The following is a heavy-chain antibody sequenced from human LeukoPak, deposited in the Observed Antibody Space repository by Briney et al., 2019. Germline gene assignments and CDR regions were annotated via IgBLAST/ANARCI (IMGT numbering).Heavy chain of an antibody. CDR3: AKVALSDIPAPKPFYFYY. D-gene: IGHD1-14*01. V-gene: IGHV3-30*18. Sequence: PGRSLRLSCAASGFTFSSYGMHWVRQAPGKGLEWVAVISYDGSNKYYADSVKGRFTISRDNSKNTLYLQMNRLRAEHTAVYYCAKVALSDIPAPKPFYFYYLGQGTPVTVPS. CDR2: ISYDGSNK. CDR1: GFTFSSYG. J-gene: IGHJ4*02.